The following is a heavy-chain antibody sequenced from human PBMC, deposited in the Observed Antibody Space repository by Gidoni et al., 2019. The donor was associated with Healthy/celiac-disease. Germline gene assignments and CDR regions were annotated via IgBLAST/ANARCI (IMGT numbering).Heavy chain of an antibody. V-gene: IGHV2-5*01. CDR2: IYWNDDK. CDR1: GFSLSTSGVG. CDR3: AHSLFHGIAENYYYYGMDV. D-gene: IGHD6-13*01. J-gene: IGHJ6*02. Sequence: QITLKESGPTLVKPTQTLTLTCTFSGFSLSTSGVGVGWIRQPPGKALEWLALIYWNDDKRYSPSLKSRLTISKDTSITHVVLTMTNMDPVDTATYYCAHSLFHGIAENYYYYGMDVWGQGTTVTVSS.